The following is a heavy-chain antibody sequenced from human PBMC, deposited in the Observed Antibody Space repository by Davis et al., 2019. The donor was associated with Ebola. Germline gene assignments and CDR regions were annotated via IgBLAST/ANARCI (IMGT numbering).Heavy chain of an antibody. CDR1: GGSISSNNYY. CDR3: ARRLRFLEWLFLSYFDY. D-gene: IGHD3-3*01. Sequence: SCSVSGGSISSNNYYWGWIRQSPGKGLEWIGNIYYSGNTYYNPSLKSRVTISVDTSKSQFSLKLNSVTAADTAVYYCARRLRFLEWLFLSYFDYWGQGTLVTVSS. J-gene: IGHJ4*02. V-gene: IGHV4-39*01. CDR2: IYYSGNT.